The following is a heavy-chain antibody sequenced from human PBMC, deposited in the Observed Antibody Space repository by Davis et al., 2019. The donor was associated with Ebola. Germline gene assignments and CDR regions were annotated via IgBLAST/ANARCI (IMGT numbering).Heavy chain of an antibody. D-gene: IGHD2/OR15-2a*01. V-gene: IGHV3-74*01. J-gene: IGHJ4*02. Sequence: GESLKISCAASGFTFSSYWMHWVRQVPGKGLVWVSRINSDGSSTSYADSVKGRFTISRDNAKNTLYLQMNSLRAEDTAVYYCTRGRHSEPTYDDYWGQGTLVTVSS. CDR1: GFTFSSYW. CDR3: TRGRHSEPTYDDY. CDR2: INSDGSST.